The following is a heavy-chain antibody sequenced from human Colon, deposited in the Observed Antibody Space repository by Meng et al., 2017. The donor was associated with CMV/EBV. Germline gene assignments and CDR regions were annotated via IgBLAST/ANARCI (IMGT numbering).Heavy chain of an antibody. CDR3: ARDREFAMDV. CDR2: INPFSGAT. Sequence: ASVKVSCKASGYSFTGYYLHWVRQAPGQGLEWMGRINPFSGATSFEEKFQGRVAMTADPSTTTAYMELRRLTNDDSAVYYCARDREFAMDVWGQGTTVTVSS. V-gene: IGHV1-2*02. CDR1: GYSFTGYY. J-gene: IGHJ6*02.